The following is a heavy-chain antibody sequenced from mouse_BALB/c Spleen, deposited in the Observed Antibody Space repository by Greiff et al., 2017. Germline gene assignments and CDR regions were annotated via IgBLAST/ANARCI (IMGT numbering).Heavy chain of an antibody. J-gene: IGHJ3*01. CDR2: INPGSGGT. Sequence: QVQLQQSGAELVRPGTSVKVSCKASGYAFTNYLIEWVKQRPGQCLEWIGVINPGSGGTNYNEKFKGKATLTADKSSSTAYMQLSSLTSDDSAVYFCARSFYDGYYEFAYWGQGTLVTVSA. D-gene: IGHD2-3*01. V-gene: IGHV1-54*01. CDR3: ARSFYDGYYEFAY. CDR1: GYAFTNYL.